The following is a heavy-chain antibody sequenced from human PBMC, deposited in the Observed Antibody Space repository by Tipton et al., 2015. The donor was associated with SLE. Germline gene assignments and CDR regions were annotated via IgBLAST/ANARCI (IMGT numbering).Heavy chain of an antibody. CDR2: ISQSGKT. J-gene: IGHJ5*01. D-gene: IGHD3-3*01. CDR3: GRQEWVTKPNEVDS. CDR1: GYSISSGYY. V-gene: IGHV4-38-2*01. Sequence: TLSLTCDVSGYSISSGYYWGWIRQPPGKGLEWIGSISQSGKTYYNPSLKSRISMSIDTFKNQFSLRLNSVTAADTAVYYCGRQEWVTKPNEVDSWGQGTLVTVSS.